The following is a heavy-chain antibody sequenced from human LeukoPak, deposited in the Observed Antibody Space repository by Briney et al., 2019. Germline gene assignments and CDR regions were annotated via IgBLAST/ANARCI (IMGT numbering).Heavy chain of an antibody. J-gene: IGHJ4*02. Sequence: ASVKVSCKASGYTFTSYYMHWVRQAPGQGLEWMGIINPSGGSTSYAQKFQGRVTMTRDTSTSTAYMELSSLRSEDTAVYYCARGSDYYDSSGHFFDYWGQGTLVTVSS. CDR3: ARGSDYYDSSGHFFDY. D-gene: IGHD3-22*01. V-gene: IGHV1-46*01. CDR1: GYTFTSYY. CDR2: INPSGGST.